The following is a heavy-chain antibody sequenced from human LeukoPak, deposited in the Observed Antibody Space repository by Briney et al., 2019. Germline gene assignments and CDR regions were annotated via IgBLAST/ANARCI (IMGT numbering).Heavy chain of an antibody. CDR3: ARAEIVVVVAATYNWFDP. J-gene: IGHJ5*02. CDR2: IYHSGST. Sequence: SETLSLTCAVYGGSFSGYYWGWIRQPPGKGLEWIGSIYHSGSTYYNPSLKSRVTISVDTSKNQFSLKLSSVTAADTAVYYCARAEIVVVVAATYNWFDPWGQGTLVTVSS. D-gene: IGHD2-15*01. V-gene: IGHV4-38-2*01. CDR1: GGSFSGYY.